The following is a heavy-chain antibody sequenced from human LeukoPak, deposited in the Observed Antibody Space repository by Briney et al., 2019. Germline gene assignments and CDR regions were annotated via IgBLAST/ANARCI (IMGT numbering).Heavy chain of an antibody. J-gene: IGHJ4*02. Sequence: ASVKVSCKASGYTFIGYFMNWVRQAPGQGPEWMGRINPNSGGTNYAQKFQGRVTMTRDTSISTAYMELSRLRSDDTAVYYCARDHEDCSSASCYDWGQGTLVTVSS. CDR2: INPNSGGT. CDR3: ARDHEDCSSASCYD. V-gene: IGHV1-2*06. D-gene: IGHD2-2*01. CDR1: GYTFIGYF.